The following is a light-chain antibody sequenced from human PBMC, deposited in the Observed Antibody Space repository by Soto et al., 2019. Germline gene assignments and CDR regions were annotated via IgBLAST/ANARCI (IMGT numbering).Light chain of an antibody. CDR2: GAS. CDR3: QQSNNWPRT. V-gene: IGKV3-15*01. Sequence: EIVMTQSPATLSVSPGERATLSCRASQSVSRNLAWYQQIPGQAPRLLIYGASTRAAGIPARFSGSGSGTEFTLTISSLQSEDFAVYYCQQSNNWPRTFGQGTKLEIK. J-gene: IGKJ2*01. CDR1: QSVSRN.